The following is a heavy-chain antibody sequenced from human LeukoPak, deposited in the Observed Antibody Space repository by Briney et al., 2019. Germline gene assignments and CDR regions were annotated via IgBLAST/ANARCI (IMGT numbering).Heavy chain of an antibody. Sequence: GGSLRLSCAASGFTFSSYSMNWVRQAPGKGLEWVSSISSSSSYIYYADSVKGRFTISRDDAKNSLYLQMNSLRAEDTAVYYCARDRVVRGVIIRFDYWGQGTLVTVSS. V-gene: IGHV3-21*01. CDR2: ISSSSSYI. CDR3: ARDRVVRGVIIRFDY. CDR1: GFTFSSYS. J-gene: IGHJ4*02. D-gene: IGHD3-10*01.